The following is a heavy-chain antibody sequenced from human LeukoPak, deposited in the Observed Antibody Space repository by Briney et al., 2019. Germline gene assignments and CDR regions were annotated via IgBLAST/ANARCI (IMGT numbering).Heavy chain of an antibody. Sequence: PGGSLRLSCAASGFTFDDYGMSWVRQAPGKGLEWVSGINWNGGSTGCADSVKGRFTISRDNAKNSLYLQMNSLRAEDTALYYCARSITMVRGIYYFDYWGQGTLVTVSS. CDR3: ARSITMVRGIYYFDY. V-gene: IGHV3-20*04. CDR2: INWNGGST. CDR1: GFTFDDYG. D-gene: IGHD3-10*01. J-gene: IGHJ4*02.